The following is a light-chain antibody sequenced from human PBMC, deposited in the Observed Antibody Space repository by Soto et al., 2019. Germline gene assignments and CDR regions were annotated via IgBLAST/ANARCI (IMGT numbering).Light chain of an antibody. CDR1: QGISTY. Sequence: DIQMTQSPSSLSASVGDRVTITCRASQGISTYLNWYQQKPGKAPKLLIYAASSLQSGVPSRFSGSGSETDFTLTISSLQPEDFATSSCQQSYSTTWTFGQGTKVDIK. J-gene: IGKJ1*01. V-gene: IGKV1-39*01. CDR3: QQSYSTTWT. CDR2: AAS.